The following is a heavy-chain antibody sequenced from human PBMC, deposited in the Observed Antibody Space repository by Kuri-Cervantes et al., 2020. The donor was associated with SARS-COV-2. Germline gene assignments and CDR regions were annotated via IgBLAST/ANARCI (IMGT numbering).Heavy chain of an antibody. CDR1: GGSISSYY. Sequence: SETLSLTCTVSGGSISSYYWSWIRQPPGKGLEWIGYIYYSGSTNHNPSLKSRVTISVDTSKNQFSLKLSSVTAADTAVYYCARSKGSGWFGFDPSMDVWGQGTTVTVSS. J-gene: IGHJ6*02. CDR3: ARSKGSGWFGFDPSMDV. V-gene: IGHV4-59*01. D-gene: IGHD6-19*01. CDR2: IYYSGST.